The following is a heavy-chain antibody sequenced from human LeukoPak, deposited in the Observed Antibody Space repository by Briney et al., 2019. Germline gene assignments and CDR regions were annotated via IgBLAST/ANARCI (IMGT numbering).Heavy chain of an antibody. J-gene: IGHJ6*03. D-gene: IGHD5-12*01. CDR2: IYTSGST. CDR3: ARGGYSGYDFAFYYYYYMDV. Sequence: SETLSLTCTVSGGSISSYYWSWIRQPAGKGLEWIGRIYTSGSTNYNPSLKSRVTMSVDTSKNQFSLKLSSVTAADTAVYYCARGGYSGYDFAFYYYYYMDVWGKGTTVTVSS. CDR1: GGSISSYY. V-gene: IGHV4-4*07.